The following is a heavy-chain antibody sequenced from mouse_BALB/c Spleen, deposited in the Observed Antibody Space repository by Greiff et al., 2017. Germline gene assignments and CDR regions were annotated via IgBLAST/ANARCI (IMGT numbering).Heavy chain of an antibody. D-gene: IGHD1-1*01. CDR3: ARITTVVARDYFDY. J-gene: IGHJ2*01. Sequence: EVQGVESGGGLVKPGGSLKLSCAASGFTFSSYAMSWVRQTPEKRLEWVASISSGGSTYYPDSVKGRFTISRDNARNILYLQMSSLRSEDTAMYYCARITTVVARDYFDYWGQGTTLTVSS. CDR1: GFTFSSYA. V-gene: IGHV5-6-5*01. CDR2: ISSGGST.